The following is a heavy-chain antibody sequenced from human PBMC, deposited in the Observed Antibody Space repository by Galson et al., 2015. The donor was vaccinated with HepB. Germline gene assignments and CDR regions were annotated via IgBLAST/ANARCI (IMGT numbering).Heavy chain of an antibody. Sequence: SLRLSCAASGSTFSSYEMNWVRQAPGKGLEWVSYISSSGSTIYYADSVKGRFTISRDNAKNSLYLQMNSLRAEDTAVYYCARDGAYSSSSGLQAFDYWGQGTLVTVSS. V-gene: IGHV3-48*03. CDR1: GSTFSSYE. D-gene: IGHD6-6*01. CDR3: ARDGAYSSSSGLQAFDY. J-gene: IGHJ4*02. CDR2: ISSSGSTI.